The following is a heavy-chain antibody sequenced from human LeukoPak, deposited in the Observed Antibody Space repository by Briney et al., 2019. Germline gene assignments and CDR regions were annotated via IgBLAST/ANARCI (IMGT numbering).Heavy chain of an antibody. D-gene: IGHD6-13*01. Sequence: GGSLRFSCKGSGYSFTSYWISWARQMPGKGLEWMGSIDPSDSYTNYSPSFQGHVTISADKSISTAYLQWSSLKASDTAMYYCARTLVGSWLFDYWGQGTLVTVSS. CDR1: GYSFTSYW. CDR2: IDPSDSYT. J-gene: IGHJ4*02. V-gene: IGHV5-10-1*01. CDR3: ARTLVGSWLFDY.